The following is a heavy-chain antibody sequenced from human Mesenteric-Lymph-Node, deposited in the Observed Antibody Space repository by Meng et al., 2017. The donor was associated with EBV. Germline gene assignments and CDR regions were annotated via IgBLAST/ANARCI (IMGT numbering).Heavy chain of an antibody. CDR3: VSQGYSSAWFHN. J-gene: IGHJ5*02. Sequence: QLPPPDAAPAQVKPPETLALTCPVSGGSLRKSSSYWGWIRLSPGKGPEWIGSIFYSGKTYYNPSLKSRATLSVDTSNNQFSLQLTSVTAADRAVYYCVSQGYSSAWFHNWGQGTLVTVSS. CDR1: GGSLRKSSSY. D-gene: IGHD6-19*01. V-gene: IGHV4-39*01. CDR2: IFYSGKT.